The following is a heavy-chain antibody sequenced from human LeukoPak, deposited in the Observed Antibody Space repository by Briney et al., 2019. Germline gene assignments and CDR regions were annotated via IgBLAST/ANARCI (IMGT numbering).Heavy chain of an antibody. CDR3: ARLAKGSSWSFDY. J-gene: IGHJ4*02. Sequence: SETLSLTCAVYGGSFSGYYWSWIRQPPGKGLEWIGEINHSGSTYYNPSLKSRVTISVDTSKNQFSLKLSSVTAADTAVYYCARLAKGSSWSFDYWGQGTLVTVSS. CDR1: GGSFSGYY. CDR2: INHSGST. V-gene: IGHV4-34*01. D-gene: IGHD6-13*01.